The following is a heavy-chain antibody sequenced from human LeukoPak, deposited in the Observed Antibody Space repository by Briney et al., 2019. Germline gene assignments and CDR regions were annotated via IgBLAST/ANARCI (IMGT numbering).Heavy chain of an antibody. CDR2: IYSGGST. Sequence: GGSLRLSCAASGFTVSSNYMSWVRQAPGKGLEWVSVIYSGGSTYYADSVKGRFTISRDNSKNTLYLQMNSLRAEDTAVYYCAKDALYYDYVWGSYRHHFDFWGQGTLVTVSS. D-gene: IGHD3-16*02. J-gene: IGHJ4*02. CDR3: AKDALYYDYVWGSYRHHFDF. CDR1: GFTVSSNY. V-gene: IGHV3-53*01.